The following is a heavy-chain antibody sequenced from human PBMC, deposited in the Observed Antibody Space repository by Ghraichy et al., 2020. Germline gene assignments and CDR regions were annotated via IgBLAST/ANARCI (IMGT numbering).Heavy chain of an antibody. D-gene: IGHD3-10*01. J-gene: IGHJ4*02. CDR2: INGDGTST. CDR3: TPFSNYGLGHYYTTKY. V-gene: IGHV3-74*01. Sequence: GGSLRLSCAASGFAISNNWMHWVRHAPGKGLVWVSRINGDGTSTNYADSVKGRFTISRDNAMNTLYLQMNSLRAEDTAVYYWTPFSNYGLGHYYTTKYGGKGTGVIVSS. CDR1: GFAISNNW.